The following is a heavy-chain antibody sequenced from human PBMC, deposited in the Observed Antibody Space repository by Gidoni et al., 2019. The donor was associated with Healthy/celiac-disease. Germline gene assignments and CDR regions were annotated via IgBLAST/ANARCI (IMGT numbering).Heavy chain of an antibody. CDR2: ISGSGGST. CDR3: AKRGTYYNEDY. J-gene: IGHJ4*02. V-gene: IGHV3-23*04. CDR1: GFTFSSWA. Sequence: EVQLVESGGGLVQPGGALRRSWAAAGFTFSSWALTWVRQAPGKGLEWVSAISGSGGSTYYADSVKGRFTISRDNSKNTLYLQMNSLRAEDTAVYYCAKRGTYYNEDYWGQGTLVTVSS. D-gene: IGHD3-10*01.